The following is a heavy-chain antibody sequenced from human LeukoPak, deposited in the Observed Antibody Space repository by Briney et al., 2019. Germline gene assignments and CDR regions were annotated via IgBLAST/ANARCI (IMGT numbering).Heavy chain of an antibody. V-gene: IGHV3-48*01. J-gene: IGHJ4*02. CDR1: GFTFSSYS. CDR3: ARGRGYSYDTDY. Sequence: GGSLRLSCAASGFTFSSYSMKWVRQAPGKGLEWVSYIGSSGSTIYYAESVKGRFTISRDNAKNSLYLQMNSLRAEDTAVYYCARGRGYSYDTDYWGQGTLVTVSS. CDR2: IGSSGSTI. D-gene: IGHD5-18*01.